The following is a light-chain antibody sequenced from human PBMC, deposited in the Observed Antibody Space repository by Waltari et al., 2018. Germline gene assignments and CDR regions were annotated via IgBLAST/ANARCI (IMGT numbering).Light chain of an antibody. CDR3: LQYYTSPLT. Sequence: DIVMTQSPNSLALSLGERDTINCQSSQTLLHSAINKNYLGWSQQKPGQSPRLLIYWASTRQSGVPDRFSGSGSGTDFTLTISSLQAEDVAVYYCLQYYTSPLTFGQGTRLEIK. CDR1: QTLLHSAINKNY. V-gene: IGKV4-1*01. J-gene: IGKJ5*01. CDR2: WAS.